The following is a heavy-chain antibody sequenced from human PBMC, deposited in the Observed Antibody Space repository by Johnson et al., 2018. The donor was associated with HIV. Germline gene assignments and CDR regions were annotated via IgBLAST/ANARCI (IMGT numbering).Heavy chain of an antibody. CDR1: GFTFSSYA. J-gene: IGHJ3*02. V-gene: IGHV3-30-3*01. CDR3: ARDRAGGSYPRALEI. D-gene: IGHD1-26*01. CDR2: ISYDGSNK. Sequence: QVQLVESGGGVVQPGRSLRLSCAASGFTFSSYAMHWVRKAPDKGLEWVAVISYDGSNKYYADSVKGRFTLSRDNAKNSLYLQMNSLGAEDTALYYCARDRAGGSYPRALEIWGQGTMVTVSS.